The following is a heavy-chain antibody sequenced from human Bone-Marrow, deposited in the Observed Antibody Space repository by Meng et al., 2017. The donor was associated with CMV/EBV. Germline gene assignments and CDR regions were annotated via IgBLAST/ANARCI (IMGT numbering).Heavy chain of an antibody. CDR3: ARDDAEGGMDV. D-gene: IGHD3-16*01. CDR2: IYSGGST. V-gene: IGHV3-66*02. Sequence: ETLSLTCAASGFTVSSNYMSWVRQAPGKGLEWVSVIYSGGSTYYADSVKGRFTISRDNSKNTLYLQMNSLRAEDTAVYYCARDDAEGGMDVWGQGTTVTVSS. J-gene: IGHJ6*02. CDR1: GFTVSSNY.